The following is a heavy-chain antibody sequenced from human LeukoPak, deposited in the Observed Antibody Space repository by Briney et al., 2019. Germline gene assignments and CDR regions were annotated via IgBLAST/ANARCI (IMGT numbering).Heavy chain of an antibody. CDR3: ARVRYYYDSSGYYYYFDY. V-gene: IGHV4-30-4*01. D-gene: IGHD3-22*01. CDR2: IYYSGST. Sequence: SETLSLTCTVSGGSISSGDYYWSWIRQPPGKGLEWNGYIYYSGSTYYNPSLKSRVTISVDTSKNQFSLKLSSVTAADTAVYYCARVRYYYDSSGYYYYFDYWGQGTLVTVSS. J-gene: IGHJ4*02. CDR1: GGSISSGDYY.